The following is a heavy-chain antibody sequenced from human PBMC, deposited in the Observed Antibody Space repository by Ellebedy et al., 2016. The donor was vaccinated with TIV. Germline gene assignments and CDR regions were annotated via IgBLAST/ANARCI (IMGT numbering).Heavy chain of an antibody. CDR3: SRNLGHYMLSD. Sequence: GGSLRLSXAASGFTFSNHGMHWVRQAPGKGLEWVANINGDGRAIQYADSVEGRFTISRDNAKKSLFLQMNSLRVEDTAMYYCSRNLGHYMLSDWGQGSLVTVSS. D-gene: IGHD2-8*01. V-gene: IGHV3-7*01. CDR2: INGDGRAI. J-gene: IGHJ4*02. CDR1: GFTFSNHG.